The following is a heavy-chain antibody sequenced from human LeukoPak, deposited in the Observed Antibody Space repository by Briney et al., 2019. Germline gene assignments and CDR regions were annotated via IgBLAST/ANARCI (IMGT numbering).Heavy chain of an antibody. CDR2: INHSGST. CDR1: GGSFSGYY. D-gene: IGHD3-22*01. Sequence: PSETLSLTCAVYGGSFSGYYWSWIRQPPGKGLEWIGEINHSGSTNYNPSLKSRVTILVDTSKNQFSLKLSSVTAADTAVYYCARETRNYYDSSGYYVFDYWGQGTLVTVSS. J-gene: IGHJ4*02. V-gene: IGHV4-34*01. CDR3: ARETRNYYDSSGYYVFDY.